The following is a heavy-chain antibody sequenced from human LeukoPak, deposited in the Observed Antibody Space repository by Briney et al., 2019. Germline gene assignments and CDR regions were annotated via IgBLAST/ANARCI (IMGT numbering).Heavy chain of an antibody. CDR2: IKEDGSEK. CDR1: EFSVSSNY. D-gene: IGHD5-18*01. V-gene: IGHV3-7*05. CDR3: ARGGFSYSY. J-gene: IGHJ4*02. Sequence: GGSLRLSCAASEFSVSSNYMSWVRQAPGKGLEWVANIKEDGSEKNYVDSVKGRFTISRDNAKNSLHLQMNSLRAEDTAVYYCARGGFSYSYWGQGTLVTVSS.